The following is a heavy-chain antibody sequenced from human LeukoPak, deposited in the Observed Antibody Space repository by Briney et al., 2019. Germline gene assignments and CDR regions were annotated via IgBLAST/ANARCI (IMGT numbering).Heavy chain of an antibody. CDR3: ARGAPCSSTSCYTPFDY. J-gene: IGHJ4*02. CDR2: INTNTGNP. D-gene: IGHD2-2*02. V-gene: IGHV7-4-1*02. CDR1: GHTFTSYA. Sequence: ASVKVSCKASGHTFTSYAMNWVRQAPGQGLEWMGWINTNTGNPTYAQGFTGRFVFSLDTSVSTAYLQISSLKAEDTAVYYCARGAPCSSTSCYTPFDYWGQGTLVTVSS.